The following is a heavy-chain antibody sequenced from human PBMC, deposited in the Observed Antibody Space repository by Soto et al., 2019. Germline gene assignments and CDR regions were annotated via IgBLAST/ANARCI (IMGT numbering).Heavy chain of an antibody. V-gene: IGHV3-21*01. J-gene: IGHJ6*02. CDR1: GFTFSSYS. Sequence: GGSLRLSCAASGFTFSSYSMNWVRQAPGKGLEWVSSISSSSSYIYYADSVKGRFTISRDNAKNSLYLQMNSLRAEDTAVYYCARDIVVVPAVTSGGMDVWGQGTTVTVSS. CDR3: ARDIVVVPAVTSGGMDV. D-gene: IGHD2-2*01. CDR2: ISSSSSYI.